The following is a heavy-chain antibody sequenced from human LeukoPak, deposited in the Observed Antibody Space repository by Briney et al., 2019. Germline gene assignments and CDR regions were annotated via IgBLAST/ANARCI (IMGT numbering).Heavy chain of an antibody. Sequence: PGGSLRLSCAASGFTFSSYAMNWVRQAPGKGLEWVSSISSSSSYIYYADSVKGRFTISRDNAKNSLYLQMNSLRAEDTAVYYCARDQLLWFGELVYFDYWGQGTLVTVSS. CDR3: ARDQLLWFGELVYFDY. D-gene: IGHD3-10*01. V-gene: IGHV3-21*01. CDR2: ISSSSSYI. CDR1: GFTFSSYA. J-gene: IGHJ4*02.